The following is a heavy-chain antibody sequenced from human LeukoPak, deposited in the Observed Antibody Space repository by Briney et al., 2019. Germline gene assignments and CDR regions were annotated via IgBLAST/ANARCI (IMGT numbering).Heavy chain of an antibody. Sequence: AASVTVSCKASGYTFTSYYMHWVRQAPGQGLEWMGGIIPIFGTANYAQKFQGRVTITADESTSTAYMELSSLRSEDTAVYYCARNPRITIFGYGMDVWGQGTTVTVSS. D-gene: IGHD3-3*01. J-gene: IGHJ6*02. CDR1: GYTFTSYY. CDR3: ARNPRITIFGYGMDV. V-gene: IGHV1-69*13. CDR2: IIPIFGTA.